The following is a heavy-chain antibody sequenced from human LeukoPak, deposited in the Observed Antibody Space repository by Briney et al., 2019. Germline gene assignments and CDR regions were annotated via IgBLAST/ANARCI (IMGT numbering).Heavy chain of an antibody. CDR2: IYYSGST. J-gene: IGHJ5*02. Sequence: SETLSLTCTVSGGSISSYYWSWIRQPPGKGLEWIGYIYYSGSTNYSPSLKSRVTISVDTSKNQFSLKLSSVTAADTAVYYCARGIAVPPWGWFDPWGQGTLVTVSS. CDR3: ARGIAVPPWGWFDP. V-gene: IGHV4-59*08. CDR1: GGSISSYY. D-gene: IGHD6-19*01.